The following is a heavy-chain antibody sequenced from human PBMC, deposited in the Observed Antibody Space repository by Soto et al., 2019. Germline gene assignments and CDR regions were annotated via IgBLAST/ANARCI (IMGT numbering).Heavy chain of an antibody. D-gene: IGHD3-9*01. CDR2: IIPIFGTA. Sequence: QVQLVQSGAEVKKPGSSVKVSCKASGGTFSSYAISWVRQAPGQGLEWMGGIIPIFGTANYAQKFQGRVTITANKSTSTAYMELSSLRSEYTAVYYCARSPYDILTEGVNWFDHWGQGTLVTVSS. CDR3: ARSPYDILTEGVNWFDH. CDR1: GGTFSSYA. V-gene: IGHV1-69*06. J-gene: IGHJ5*02.